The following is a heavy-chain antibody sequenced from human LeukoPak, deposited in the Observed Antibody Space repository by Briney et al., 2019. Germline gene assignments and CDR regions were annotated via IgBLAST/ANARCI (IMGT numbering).Heavy chain of an antibody. CDR3: ASQQQLVLLDWFDP. Sequence: SETLSLTCTVSGGSISSYYWSWIRQPAGKGLEWIGRIYTSGSTNYNPSLKSRVTMSVDTSKNQFSLKLSSVTAADTAVYSCASQQQLVLLDWFDPWGQGTLVTVSS. V-gene: IGHV4-4*07. J-gene: IGHJ5*02. CDR1: GGSISSYY. CDR2: IYTSGST. D-gene: IGHD1-1*01.